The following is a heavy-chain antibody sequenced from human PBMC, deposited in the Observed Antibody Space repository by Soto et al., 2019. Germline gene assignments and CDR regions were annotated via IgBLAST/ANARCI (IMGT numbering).Heavy chain of an antibody. CDR2: ISYDGTNK. D-gene: IGHD2-21*02. J-gene: IGHJ4*02. CDR3: AKAVPPFVVVTASDY. Sequence: LRLSCAASGFTFRNFGMHWVRQAPGKGLEWVAVISYDGTNKYYADSVKGRLTISRDNSKNTLYLQINSLRAEDTAVYYCAKAVPPFVVVTASDYWGQGTLVTVSS. CDR1: GFTFRNFG. V-gene: IGHV3-30*18.